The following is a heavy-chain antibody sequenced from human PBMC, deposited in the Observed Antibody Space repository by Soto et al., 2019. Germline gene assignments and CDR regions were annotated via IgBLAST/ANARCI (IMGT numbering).Heavy chain of an antibody. CDR1: GFTFRNYN. J-gene: IGHJ4*02. V-gene: IGHV3-21*06. D-gene: IGHD2-21*01. Sequence: EVQLVESGGGLVKAGGSLRLFCTASGFTFRNYNMNWVRQAPGKGLEWVSSISTGGAYMFYADSVKGRFTISRDNAQNSLFLQIDSPRAEDTAVYYCARDIASPGGDYFYSWGQGTLVTGSS. CDR2: ISTGGAYM. CDR3: ARDIASPGGDYFYS.